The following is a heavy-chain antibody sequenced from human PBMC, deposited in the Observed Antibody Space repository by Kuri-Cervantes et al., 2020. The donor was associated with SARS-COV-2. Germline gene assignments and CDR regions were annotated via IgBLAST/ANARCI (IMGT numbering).Heavy chain of an antibody. CDR3: ARGSSLVVPAATYFDY. J-gene: IGHJ4*02. D-gene: IGHD2-2*01. CDR1: GFTVSGNY. Sequence: GESLKISCAASGFTVSGNYMSWVRQAPGKGLEWVSVIYSGGNTYYGDSVKGRFTSSRHNSKSTLYLQMNSLRAEDTAVYYCARGSSLVVPAATYFDYWGQGTLVTVSS. V-gene: IGHV3-53*04. CDR2: IYSGGNT.